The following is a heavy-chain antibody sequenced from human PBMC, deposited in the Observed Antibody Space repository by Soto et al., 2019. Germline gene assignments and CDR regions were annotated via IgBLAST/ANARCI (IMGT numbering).Heavy chain of an antibody. Sequence: GESLKISCQGSGYILTTHWIAWVRRRPGKGLEWMGIVYLGDSDTRYSPSFQGQVTISADKSTSTAYLQRSSLKASETAIYYCARGQFHYTLDYYKGMGVWGQGTTVTVSS. J-gene: IGHJ6*02. CDR1: GYILTTHW. V-gene: IGHV5-51*01. CDR2: VYLGDSDT. D-gene: IGHD4-4*01. CDR3: ARGQFHYTLDYYKGMGV.